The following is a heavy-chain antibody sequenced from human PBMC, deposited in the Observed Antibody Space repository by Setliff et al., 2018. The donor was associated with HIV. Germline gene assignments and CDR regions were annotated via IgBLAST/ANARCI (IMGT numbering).Heavy chain of an antibody. CDR3: ARDRPGVDCTKTSCYASFDH. D-gene: IGHD2-2*01. V-gene: IGHV1-2*02. CDR2: INPNSGAT. J-gene: IGHJ4*02. CDR1: GYTFSGYY. Sequence: ASVKVSCKTSGYTFSGYYLHWVRRAPGRGLEWMGWINPNSGATNYARNFQGRVTMTRDTSISTAYMDLSSLTSDDTAVYYCARDRPGVDCTKTSCYASFDHWGQGALVTVSS.